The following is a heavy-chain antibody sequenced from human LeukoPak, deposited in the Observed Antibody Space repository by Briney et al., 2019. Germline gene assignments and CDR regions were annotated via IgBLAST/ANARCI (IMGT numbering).Heavy chain of an antibody. CDR1: GFTFSSYS. V-gene: IGHV3-23*01. CDR2: TGLNSVNT. CDR3: AKGDDIGKHPTRAYYFDT. Sequence: RPGGSLRLSCAASGFTFSSYSMNWVRQAPGKGLEWVSTTGLNSVNTLCAESVQGRFSISRDNSKNTLDLQMDNLRVDDTAVYYCAKGDDIGKHPTRAYYFDTWGQGTLVTVSS. J-gene: IGHJ4*02. D-gene: IGHD5-24*01.